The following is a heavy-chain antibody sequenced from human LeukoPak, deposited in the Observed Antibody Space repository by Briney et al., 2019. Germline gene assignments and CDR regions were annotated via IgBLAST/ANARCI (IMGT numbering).Heavy chain of an antibody. Sequence: ASVKVPCMASGYTLTSYGISWVRQAPGQGLEWMGWISGNNGNTNYVHKLQGRVTMTTDTSTSTVYMELRSLRSDDTAVYYCARDLTYGLFDYWGQGTLVTVSS. D-gene: IGHD3-10*01. V-gene: IGHV1-18*01. CDR2: ISGNNGNT. CDR3: ARDLTYGLFDY. CDR1: GYTLTSYG. J-gene: IGHJ4*02.